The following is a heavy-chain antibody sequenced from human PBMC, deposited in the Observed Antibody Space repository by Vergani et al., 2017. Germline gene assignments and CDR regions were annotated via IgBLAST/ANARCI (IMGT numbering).Heavy chain of an antibody. Sequence: QLQLQESGPGLLKPSETLSLTCSVSGTSISGSSDYWGWIRQPPGKGLEWIGSIFYTGTSYYNPSLESRATNSVDTSKNQFSLKLKSVTAADTAVYYCARDHGSFHYMDVWGKGTTVTVSS. CDR1: GTSISGSSDY. CDR3: ARDHGSFHYMDV. CDR2: IFYTGTS. D-gene: IGHD5-24*01. V-gene: IGHV4-39*07. J-gene: IGHJ6*03.